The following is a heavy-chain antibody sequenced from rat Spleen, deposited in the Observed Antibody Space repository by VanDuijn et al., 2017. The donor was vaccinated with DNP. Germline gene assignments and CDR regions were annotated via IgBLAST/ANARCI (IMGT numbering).Heavy chain of an antibody. D-gene: IGHD1-7*01. J-gene: IGHJ2*01. CDR2: ISYSGGT. V-gene: IGHV3-1*01. Sequence: EVQLQESGPGLVKPSQSLSLTCSVTGYSITSSYRWNWIRKFPGDKMEYIGHISYSGGTNYNPSFKSRISITRDTSKNHFFLHLNSVTTEDTATYYCARWTRYFDYWGQGVMVTVSS. CDR1: GYSITSSY. CDR3: ARWTRYFDY.